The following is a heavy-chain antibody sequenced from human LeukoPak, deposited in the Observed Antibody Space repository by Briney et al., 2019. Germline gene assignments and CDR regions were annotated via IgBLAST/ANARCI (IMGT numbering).Heavy chain of an antibody. CDR1: GFTFSSYA. V-gene: IGHV3-74*01. D-gene: IGHD6-25*01. CDR2: ILRDETHT. J-gene: IGHJ2*01. CDR3: TRDPGSDSRGWYFDV. Sequence: GGSLRLSCAASGFTFSSYAMSWVRQAPGKGLVWVSRILRDETHTNYADSVRGRFTISRDNANNMLFLQMNSLRGEDTAVYFCTRDPGSDSRGWYFDVWGRGTLVTVSS.